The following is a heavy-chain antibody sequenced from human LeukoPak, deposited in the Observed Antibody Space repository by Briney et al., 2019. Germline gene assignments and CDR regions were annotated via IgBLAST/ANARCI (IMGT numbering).Heavy chain of an antibody. CDR2: IYYSGST. Sequence: KSSQTLSLTCTVSSGSISSGGYYWSWIRQHPGKGLEWIGYIYYSGSTYYNPSLKSRVTISVDTSKNQFSLKLSSVTAADTAVYYCASLDYGDYYFDYWGQGTLVTVSS. CDR3: ASLDYGDYYFDY. CDR1: SGSISSGGYY. D-gene: IGHD4-17*01. J-gene: IGHJ4*02. V-gene: IGHV4-31*03.